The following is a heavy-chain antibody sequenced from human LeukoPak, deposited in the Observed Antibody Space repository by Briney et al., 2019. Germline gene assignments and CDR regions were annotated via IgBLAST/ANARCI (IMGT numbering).Heavy chain of an antibody. V-gene: IGHV3-13*01. CDR2: IGTAGDT. D-gene: IGHD5-18*01. J-gene: IGHJ4*02. Sequence: QSGGSLRLSCAASGFTFSSYDMHWVRQATGKGLEWVSAIGTAGDTYYPGSVKGRFTISRDNSKNTLYLQMNSLRAEDTAVYYCARDGGYSYSLGYWGQGTLVTVSS. CDR1: GFTFSSYD. CDR3: ARDGGYSYSLGY.